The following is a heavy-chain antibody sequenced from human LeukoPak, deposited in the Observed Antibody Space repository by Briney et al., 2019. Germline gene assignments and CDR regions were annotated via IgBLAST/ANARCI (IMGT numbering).Heavy chain of an antibody. V-gene: IGHV4-30-4*01. J-gene: IGHJ6*04. D-gene: IGHD4-17*01. CDR1: RGSISSGDYY. Sequence: PSETLSLTCTVSRGSISSGDYYWSWIRQPPGKGLEWIGYIYYSGSTYYNPSLKSRVTISVDTSKNQFSLKLSSVTAADTAVYYCARAHDYGDYVNYYYGMDVWGKGTTVTVSS. CDR2: IYYSGST. CDR3: ARAHDYGDYVNYYYGMDV.